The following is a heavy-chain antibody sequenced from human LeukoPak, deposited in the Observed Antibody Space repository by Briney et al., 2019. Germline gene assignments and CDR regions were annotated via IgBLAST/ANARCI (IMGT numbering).Heavy chain of an antibody. V-gene: IGHV1-69*04. CDR3: ARGYCSGGSCYYFDY. D-gene: IGHD2-15*01. CDR1: GGTFSSYA. Sequence: SVKVSCKASGGTFSSYAISWVRQAPGQGLEWMGRIIPISGIANYAQKFQGRVTITADKSTSTAYMELSSLRSEDTAVYYCARGYCSGGSCYYFDYWGRGTLVTVSS. CDR2: IIPISGIA. J-gene: IGHJ4*02.